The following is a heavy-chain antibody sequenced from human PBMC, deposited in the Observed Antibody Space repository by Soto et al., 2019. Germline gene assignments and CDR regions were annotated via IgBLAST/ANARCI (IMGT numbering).Heavy chain of an antibody. Sequence: SETLSLTCAVYGGSFSGYYWSWIRQPPGKGLEWIGEINHSGSTNYNPSLKSRVTISVDTSKNQFSLKLSSVTAADTAVYYCARGVTGTTSWFDPWGQGTLVTVS. CDR1: GGSFSGYY. CDR3: ARGVTGTTSWFDP. CDR2: INHSGST. V-gene: IGHV4-34*01. J-gene: IGHJ5*02. D-gene: IGHD1-7*01.